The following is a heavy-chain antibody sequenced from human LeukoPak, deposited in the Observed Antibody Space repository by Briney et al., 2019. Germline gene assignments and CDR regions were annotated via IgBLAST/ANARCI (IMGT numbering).Heavy chain of an antibody. J-gene: IGHJ4*02. CDR3: AKDRSGSYSQGLDY. Sequence: GGSLRLSCAASGFIFSSYGMHWVRQAPGKGLEWVAFIRYDGSNKYYADSVRGRFTISRDNSKNTLYLQMNSLRAEDTAVYYCAKDRSGSYSQGLDYWGQGTLVTVSS. CDR1: GFIFSSYG. D-gene: IGHD1-26*01. V-gene: IGHV3-30*02. CDR2: IRYDGSNK.